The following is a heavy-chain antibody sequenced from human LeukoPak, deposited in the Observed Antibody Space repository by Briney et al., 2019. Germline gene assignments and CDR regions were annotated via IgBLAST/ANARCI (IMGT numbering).Heavy chain of an antibody. J-gene: IGHJ6*02. V-gene: IGHV5-51*01. CDR3: ARRDGYCSSSSCYADYYCGMDV. D-gene: IGHD2-2*01. CDR2: IYPGDSDT. CDR1: GYIFTSYW. Sequence: GESLKISCKGSGYIFTSYWIGWVRQLPGKGLEWMGIIYPGDSDTTYSPSFQGQVTISADKSISTAYLQWSSLKASDTAMYYCARRDGYCSSSSCYADYYCGMDVWGQGTTVTVSS.